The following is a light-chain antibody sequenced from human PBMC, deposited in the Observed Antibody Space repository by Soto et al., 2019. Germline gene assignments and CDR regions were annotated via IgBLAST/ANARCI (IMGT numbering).Light chain of an antibody. J-gene: IGKJ3*01. CDR3: QQTYSTPFA. CDR1: QNIRNS. CDR2: AAS. V-gene: IGKV1-39*01. Sequence: DLQMTQSPSSLSASVGDRVTIDCRASQNIRNSLKWYKQKPGRAPTLLIYAASGLHGGVPSRFSDSGSGTDFTLTISSLQPEDFATYYCQQTYSTPFAFGPGTKVEIK.